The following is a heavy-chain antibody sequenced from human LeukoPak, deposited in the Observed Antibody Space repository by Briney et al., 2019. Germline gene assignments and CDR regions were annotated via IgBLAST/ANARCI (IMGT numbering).Heavy chain of an antibody. CDR1: GFTFSSYA. Sequence: PGGSLRLSCAASGFTFSSYATHWVRQAPGKGLEWVAVISYDGSNKYYADSVKGRFTISRDNSKNTLYPQMNSLRAEDTAVYYCARVPGIAAAGTYYYYGMDVWGQGTTVTVSS. CDR3: ARVPGIAAAGTYYYYGMDV. D-gene: IGHD6-13*01. J-gene: IGHJ6*02. CDR2: ISYDGSNK. V-gene: IGHV3-30*04.